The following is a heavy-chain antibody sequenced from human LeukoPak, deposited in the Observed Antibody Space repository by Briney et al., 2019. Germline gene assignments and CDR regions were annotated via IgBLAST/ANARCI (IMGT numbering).Heavy chain of an antibody. CDR1: GGSFSGYY. Sequence: SETLSLTCAVYGGSFSGYYWSWIRQPPGKGLEWIGEINHSGSTNHNPSLKSRVTISVDTSKNQFSLKLSSVTAADTAVYYCARPTFNYYDSSGYYSHWGQGTLVTVSS. CDR2: INHSGST. J-gene: IGHJ4*02. CDR3: ARPTFNYYDSSGYYSH. D-gene: IGHD3-22*01. V-gene: IGHV4-34*01.